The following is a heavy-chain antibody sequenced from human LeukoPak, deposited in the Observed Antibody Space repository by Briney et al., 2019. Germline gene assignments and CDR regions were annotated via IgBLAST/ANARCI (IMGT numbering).Heavy chain of an antibody. CDR1: GGSISGNY. J-gene: IGHJ4*02. CDR2: AYYSGHT. D-gene: IGHD2-15*01. V-gene: IGHV4-59*08. Sequence: ETLSLTCTVSGGSISGNYWSWIRQPPGKGLEWIGYAYYSGHTNYNSSLKSRVTMSLDTSKSQFSLRLSSVTAADTAVYFCARHPFATPFDYWGPGTLVTVSS. CDR3: ARHPFATPFDY.